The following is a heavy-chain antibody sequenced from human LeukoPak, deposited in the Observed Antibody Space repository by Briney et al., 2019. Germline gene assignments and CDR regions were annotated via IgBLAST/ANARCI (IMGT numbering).Heavy chain of an antibody. Sequence: ASVKVSCKASGYTFSSYGINWVRQAPGQGLEWMGWISAYNGNTNYAQKFQGRVTVTRDTSTSTAYMEVRSLRSDDTAVYYCARRGPAAMYAFDIWGQGTMVTVSS. J-gene: IGHJ3*02. V-gene: IGHV1-18*01. CDR2: ISAYNGNT. D-gene: IGHD2-2*01. CDR1: GYTFSSYG. CDR3: ARRGPAAMYAFDI.